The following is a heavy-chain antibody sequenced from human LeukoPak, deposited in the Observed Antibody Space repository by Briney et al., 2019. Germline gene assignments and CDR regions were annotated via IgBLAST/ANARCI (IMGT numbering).Heavy chain of an antibody. D-gene: IGHD2-15*01. V-gene: IGHV5-51*01. CDR2: IYPGDSDT. CDR1: GYSFTSYW. Sequence: GESLQISCKDSGYSFTSYWIGWVRQMPGKGLEWMGIIYPGDSDTRYSPSFQGQVTISADKSISTAYLQWSSLKASDTAMYYCARQEYCSGGSCYTWFDPWGQGTLVIVSS. CDR3: ARQEYCSGGSCYTWFDP. J-gene: IGHJ5*02.